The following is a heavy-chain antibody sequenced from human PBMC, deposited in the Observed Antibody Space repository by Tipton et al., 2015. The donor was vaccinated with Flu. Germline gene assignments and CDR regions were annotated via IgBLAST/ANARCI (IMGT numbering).Heavy chain of an antibody. J-gene: IGHJ4*02. Sequence: TLSLTCIVSGGSINDYYWSWIRQPPGKGLEWIGSVFYTGSTNYSPSLKSRVTISVDTSENQFSLKLSSVTAADTALYYCARVSRGNPYYFDSWGQGTLVTVSS. CDR2: VFYTGST. V-gene: IGHV4-59*01. D-gene: IGHD1-14*01. CDR1: GGSINDYY. CDR3: ARVSRGNPYYFDS.